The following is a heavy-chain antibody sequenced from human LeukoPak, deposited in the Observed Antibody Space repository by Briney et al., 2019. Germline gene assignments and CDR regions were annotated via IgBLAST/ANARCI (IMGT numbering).Heavy chain of an antibody. CDR2: IRSKANSYAT. V-gene: IGHV3-73*01. CDR1: GFTFSGSA. CDR3: AKDAIAAAVVTDY. J-gene: IGHJ4*02. Sequence: GGSLKLSCAASGFTFSGSAMHWVRQASGKGLEWVGRIRSKANSYATAYAASVKGRFTISRDDSKNTAYLQMNSLKTEDTAVYYCAKDAIAAAVVTDYWGQGTLVTVSS. D-gene: IGHD6-13*01.